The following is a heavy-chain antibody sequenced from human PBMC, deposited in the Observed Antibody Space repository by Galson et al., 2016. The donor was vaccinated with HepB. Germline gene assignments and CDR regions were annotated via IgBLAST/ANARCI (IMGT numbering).Heavy chain of an antibody. CDR1: GFTFSSYA. J-gene: IGHJ3*02. Sequence: SLRLSCAASGFTFSSYAMHWVRQAPGKGLEWVAVISNDGSSKYYTDIVKGRLTISRDNAKNSLYVQMDSLRAEDTAVYFCARERFCSSATCYVGDAFHIGGQGTMVTVSS. CDR3: ARERFCSSATCYVGDAFHI. V-gene: IGHV3-30-3*01. D-gene: IGHD2-2*01. CDR2: ISNDGSSK.